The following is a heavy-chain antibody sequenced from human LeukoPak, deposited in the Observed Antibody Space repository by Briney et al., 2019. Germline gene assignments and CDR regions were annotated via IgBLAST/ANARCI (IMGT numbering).Heavy chain of an antibody. J-gene: IGHJ3*02. CDR2: ISAYNGNT. CDR1: GCTFTSYG. CDR3: ARCYDFWGGYSIPDAFDI. Sequence: ASVKVSCKASGCTFTSYGISWVRQAPGQGLEWMGWISAYNGNTNYAQKLQGRVTMTTDTSTSTAYMELRSLRSDDTAVYYCARCYDFWGGYSIPDAFDIWGQGTMVTVSS. V-gene: IGHV1-18*01. D-gene: IGHD3-3*01.